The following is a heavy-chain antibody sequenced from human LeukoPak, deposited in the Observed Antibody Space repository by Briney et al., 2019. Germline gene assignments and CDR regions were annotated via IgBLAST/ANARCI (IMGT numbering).Heavy chain of an antibody. CDR2: ISGSGGGT. D-gene: IGHD3-16*01. J-gene: IGHJ4*02. Sequence: PGGSLRLSCAASGFTLSSYAMSWVRQAPGEGLEGVSIISGSGGGTYYADSVKGRFTISKDNSKTTLYLEMNSLRAEDTAVYYCTNGPPGGGFHYWGQGTLVTVSS. V-gene: IGHV3-23*01. CDR3: TNGPPGGGFHY. CDR1: GFTLSSYA.